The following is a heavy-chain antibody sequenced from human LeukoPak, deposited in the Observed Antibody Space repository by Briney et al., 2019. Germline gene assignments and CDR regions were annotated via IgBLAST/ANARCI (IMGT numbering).Heavy chain of an antibody. CDR2: ISSSSSYT. V-gene: IGHV3-11*06. CDR3: ARVEHYGSGSYYYHPFDY. CDR1: GFTFSDYY. D-gene: IGHD3-10*01. Sequence: PGGSLRLSCAASGFTFSDYYMNWIRQAPGKGLEWVPFISSSSSYTKYADSVKGRFTISRDNAKNSLHLQMNSLRAEDTAVYYCARVEHYGSGSYYYHPFDYWGQGTLVTVSS. J-gene: IGHJ4*02.